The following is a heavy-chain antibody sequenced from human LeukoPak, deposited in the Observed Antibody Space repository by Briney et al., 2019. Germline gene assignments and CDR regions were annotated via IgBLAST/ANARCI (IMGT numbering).Heavy chain of an antibody. V-gene: IGHV4-39*01. Sequence: PSETLSLTCTVSGGSISSSSYYWGWIRQPPGKGLEWIGTIYYTGSTYYNPSLKSRVTISVDTSKNQCSLKVTSVTAADTAVYYCARRRGWYPVDYWGQGTLVIVSS. CDR2: IYYTGST. CDR3: ARRRGWYPVDY. CDR1: GGSISSSSYY. J-gene: IGHJ4*02. D-gene: IGHD6-19*01.